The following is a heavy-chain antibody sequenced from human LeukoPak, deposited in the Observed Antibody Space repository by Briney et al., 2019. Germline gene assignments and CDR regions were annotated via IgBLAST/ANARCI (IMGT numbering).Heavy chain of an antibody. CDR1: GGSISSTTYC. V-gene: IGHV4-61*01. Sequence: SETLSLTCTVSGGSISSTTYCWSWVRQPPGKGLEWIGYIYYSGSTNYNPSLKSRVTISVDTSKNQFSLKLSSVTAADTAVYYCARGLGKLELHGWFDPWGQGTLVTVSS. CDR2: IYYSGST. D-gene: IGHD1-7*01. J-gene: IGHJ5*02. CDR3: ARGLGKLELHGWFDP.